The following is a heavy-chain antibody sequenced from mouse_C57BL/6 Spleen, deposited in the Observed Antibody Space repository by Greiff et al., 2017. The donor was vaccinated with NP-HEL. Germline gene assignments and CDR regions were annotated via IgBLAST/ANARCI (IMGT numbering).Heavy chain of an antibody. D-gene: IGHD4-1*01. V-gene: IGHV5-16*01. CDR3: ARSNWSYYFDY. Sequence: EVQLVESEGGLVQPGSSMKLSCTASGFTFSDYYMAWVRQVPEKGLEWVANINYDGSSTYYLDSLKSRFIISRDNAKNILYLQMSSLTSEDTATYYCARSNWSYYFDYWGQGTTLTVSS. CDR2: INYDGSST. J-gene: IGHJ2*01. CDR1: GFTFSDYY.